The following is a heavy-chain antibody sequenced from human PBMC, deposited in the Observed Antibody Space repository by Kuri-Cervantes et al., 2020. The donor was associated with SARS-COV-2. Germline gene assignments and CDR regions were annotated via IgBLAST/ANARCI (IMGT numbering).Heavy chain of an antibody. J-gene: IGHJ4*02. V-gene: IGHV4-59*11. CDR3: ARVERRWLQFPEYYFDY. CDR1: GGSISSHY. Sequence: SETLSLTFTASGGSISSHYWSWIRQPPGKGLEWIGYIYYSGSTNYNPSLKSRVTISVDTSKNQFSLKLSSVTAADTAVYYCARVERRWLQFPEYYFDYWGQGTLVTVSS. CDR2: IYYSGST. D-gene: IGHD5-24*01.